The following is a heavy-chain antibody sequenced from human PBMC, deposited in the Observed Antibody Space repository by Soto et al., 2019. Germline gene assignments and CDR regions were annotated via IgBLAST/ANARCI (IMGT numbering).Heavy chain of an antibody. CDR2: ISYDGSNK. CDR3: ARDLKSLGYYYDSSGWEFDY. Sequence: GGSLRLSCAASGFTFSSYAMHWVRQAPGKGLEWVAVISYDGSNKYYADSVKGRFTISRDNSKNTLYLQMNSLRAEDTAVYYCARDLKSLGYYYDSSGWEFDYWGQGTLVTVSS. D-gene: IGHD3-22*01. CDR1: GFTFSSYA. V-gene: IGHV3-30-3*01. J-gene: IGHJ4*02.